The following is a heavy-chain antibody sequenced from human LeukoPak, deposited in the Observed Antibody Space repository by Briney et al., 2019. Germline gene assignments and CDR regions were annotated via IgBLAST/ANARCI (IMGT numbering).Heavy chain of an antibody. CDR2: INYSGNT. D-gene: IGHD3-22*01. Sequence: SETLSLTCTVSGGSITSSTYYWGWIRQPPGKGLEWIGNINYSGNTYYNPSLKSRVTISVDTSKNQFSLKLSSVTAADTAVYYCARQKSAPNYYDSSGYHQGGDWGQGTPVTVSS. J-gene: IGHJ4*02. CDR3: ARQKSAPNYYDSSGYHQGGD. CDR1: GGSITSSTYY. V-gene: IGHV4-39*01.